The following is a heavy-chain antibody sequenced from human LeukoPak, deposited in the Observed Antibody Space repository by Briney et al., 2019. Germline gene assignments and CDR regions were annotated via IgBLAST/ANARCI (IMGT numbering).Heavy chain of an antibody. V-gene: IGHV1-8*01. J-gene: IGHJ6*03. CDR2: MNPNSGNT. CDR3: ARAGGTNGVDDYMDV. D-gene: IGHD2-8*01. Sequence: ASVKVSCKASGYTFTSYDINWARQATGQGLEWMGWMNPNSGNTGYAQKFQGRVTMTRNTSISTAYMELSSLRSEDTAVYYCARAGGTNGVDDYMDVWGKGTTVTVSS. CDR1: GYTFTSYD.